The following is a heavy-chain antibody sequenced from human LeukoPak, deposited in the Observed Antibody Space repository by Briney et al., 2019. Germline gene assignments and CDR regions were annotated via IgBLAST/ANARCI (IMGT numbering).Heavy chain of an antibody. D-gene: IGHD2-2*03. CDR2: ICFSGNT. CDR3: ASGYFVHTFDF. Sequence: SETLSLTCTVSGVSIRSTSYYWGWIRQPPGKGLEWIGSICFSGNTYYNPSLKTRVTISIDTSKNQFSLKLTSVTAADTAILYCASGYFVHTFDFWGQGTLGTVSS. V-gene: IGHV4-39*01. J-gene: IGHJ4*02. CDR1: GVSIRSTSYY.